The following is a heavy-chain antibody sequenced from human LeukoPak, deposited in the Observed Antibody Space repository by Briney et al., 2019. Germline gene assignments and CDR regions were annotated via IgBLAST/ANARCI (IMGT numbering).Heavy chain of an antibody. D-gene: IGHD1-26*01. CDR2: IKQDGSDK. CDR1: GFTFDSYL. V-gene: IGHV3-7*01. J-gene: IGHJ4*02. CDR3: AREVLGVGATCDY. Sequence: GGSLRLSCAASGFTFDSYLMTWVRQAPGKGLEWVANIKQDGSDKYYVDSVKGRFTISRDNAKNSLYLQMNSLRAEDTAVYFCAREVLGVGATCDYWGQGTLVTVSS.